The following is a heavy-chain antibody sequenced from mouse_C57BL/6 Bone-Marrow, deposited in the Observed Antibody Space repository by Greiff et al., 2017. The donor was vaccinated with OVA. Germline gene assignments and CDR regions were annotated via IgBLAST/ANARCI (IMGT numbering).Heavy chain of an antibody. CDR3: ARALYYYSSSYDYAMDY. CDR2: INPNNGGT. Sequence: VQLQQSGPELVKPGASVKISCKASGYTFTDYYMNWVKQSHGKSLEWIGDINPNNGGTSYNQKFKGKATLTVDKSSSTAYMELRSLTSEDSAVYYCARALYYYSSSYDYAMDYWGQGTSVTVSS. CDR1: GYTFTDYY. V-gene: IGHV1-26*01. J-gene: IGHJ4*01. D-gene: IGHD1-1*01.